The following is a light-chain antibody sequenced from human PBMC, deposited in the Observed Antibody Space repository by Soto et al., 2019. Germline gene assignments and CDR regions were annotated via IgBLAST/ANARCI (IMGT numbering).Light chain of an antibody. CDR2: EVT. CDR3: SSYTSNYIVV. Sequence: LTQPPSASGSPGQSVAISCTGTSSDVGGYNYVSWYQHHPGKVPKLIIYEVTKRPSGVPDRFSGSKSGNTASLTVSGLQAEDEAEYYCSSYTSNYIVVLGGGTKLTVL. J-gene: IGLJ2*01. CDR1: SSDVGGYNY. V-gene: IGLV2-8*01.